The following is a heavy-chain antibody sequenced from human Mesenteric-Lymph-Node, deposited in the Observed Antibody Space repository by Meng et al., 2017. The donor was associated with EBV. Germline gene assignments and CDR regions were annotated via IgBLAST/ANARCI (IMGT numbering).Heavy chain of an antibody. CDR1: RYTFIAYS. V-gene: IGHV1-2*06. CDR3: ARIWDYGGHSGEDY. J-gene: IGHJ4*02. Sequence: QVQLVQSGAEVKKPGASVTVSCKTSRYTFIAYSMFWVRQAPGQGLEWMGRIDPHSGATNYAQNFQGRVTLTRDTSISTAYMELNSLKSDDTAVYYCARIWDYGGHSGEDYWGQGTLVTVSS. D-gene: IGHD4-23*01. CDR2: IDPHSGAT.